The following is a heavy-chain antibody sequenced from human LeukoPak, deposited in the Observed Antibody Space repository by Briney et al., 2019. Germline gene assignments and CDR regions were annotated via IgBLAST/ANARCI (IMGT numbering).Heavy chain of an antibody. J-gene: IGHJ3*02. Sequence: ASVKVSCKASGYTFISYYLHWVRQAPGQGLEWMGIINPSGGSPDYAQNLQGRVTMTRDTSTSTVYMELSSLRSEDTAVYYCARGNILTGYYYDAFDIWGQGTMITVSS. CDR3: ARGNILTGYYYDAFDI. V-gene: IGHV1-46*01. D-gene: IGHD3-9*01. CDR1: GYTFISYY. CDR2: INPSGGSP.